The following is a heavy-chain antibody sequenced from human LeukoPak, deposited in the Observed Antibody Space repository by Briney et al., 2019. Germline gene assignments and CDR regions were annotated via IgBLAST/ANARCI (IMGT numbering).Heavy chain of an antibody. V-gene: IGHV4-4*02. CDR3: ARDKFPVVGATGDDGFDI. D-gene: IGHD1-26*01. CDR1: GFIFSSYW. Sequence: GSLRLSCAASGFIFSSYWMAWVRQAPGKGLEWIGEIYHSGSTNYNPSLKSRVTISVDKSKNQFSLKLRSVTAANTAVYYCARDKFPVVGATGDDGFDIWGQGTMVTVSS. J-gene: IGHJ3*02. CDR2: IYHSGST.